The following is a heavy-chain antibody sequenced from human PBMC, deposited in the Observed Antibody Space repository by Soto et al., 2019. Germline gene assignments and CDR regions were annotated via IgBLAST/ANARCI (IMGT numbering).Heavy chain of an antibody. V-gene: IGHV4-59*01. CDR2: IYYSGST. CDR3: ARVYCSGGSCPFDY. J-gene: IGHJ4*02. CDR1: GCSISSYY. Sequence: PSETLSLTCTVSGCSISSYYWSWIRQPPGKGLEWIGYIYYSGSTNYNPSLKSRVTISVDTSKNQFSLKLSSVTAADTAVYYCARVYCSGGSCPFDYWGQGTLVTVSS. D-gene: IGHD2-15*01.